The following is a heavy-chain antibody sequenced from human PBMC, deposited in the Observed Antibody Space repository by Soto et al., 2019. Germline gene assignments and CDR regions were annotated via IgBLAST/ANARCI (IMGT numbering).Heavy chain of an antibody. V-gene: IGHV3-15*07. CDR2: IKTKSEGGPT. D-gene: IGHD2-15*01. CDR3: TTGSVEGV. CDR1: GLPISNAW. Sequence: EVQLVESGGGLIQPGGSLRLSCAASGLPISNAWMNWVRQAPGKGLEWVGRIKTKSEGGPTDYAAAVKGRFTVSRDDSKNTLYLQMHSLKTEDTAVYYCTTGSVEGVWGQGTTVTVSS. J-gene: IGHJ6*02.